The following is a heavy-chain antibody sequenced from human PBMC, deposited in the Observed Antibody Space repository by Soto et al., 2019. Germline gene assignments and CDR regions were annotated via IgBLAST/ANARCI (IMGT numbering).Heavy chain of an antibody. Sequence: QVPLVQSGAEVKKPGASVKVSCKASGYTFTGYYMHWVRQAPGQGLEWMGWINPNSGGTNYAQKFQGRVTMTRDTSISTAYMELSRLRSDDTAVYYCARDRYSSSWYQGDYYYGMDVWGQGTTVTVSS. V-gene: IGHV1-2*02. D-gene: IGHD6-13*01. CDR2: INPNSGGT. CDR3: ARDRYSSSWYQGDYYYGMDV. J-gene: IGHJ6*02. CDR1: GYTFTGYY.